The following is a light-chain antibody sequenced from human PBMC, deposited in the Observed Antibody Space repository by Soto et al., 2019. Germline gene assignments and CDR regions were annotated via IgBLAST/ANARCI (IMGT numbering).Light chain of an antibody. CDR1: QTISTW. CDR3: QQFRTYPLT. Sequence: DIQVTQSPPTLSASVGDIVTITCRASQTISTWMAWYQQKPGKAPKLLVYDASTLQSGVASRFSGSGSGTEFTLTISSLQPEDFATYYCQQFRTYPLTFGGGTKVDIK. J-gene: IGKJ4*01. V-gene: IGKV1-5*01. CDR2: DAS.